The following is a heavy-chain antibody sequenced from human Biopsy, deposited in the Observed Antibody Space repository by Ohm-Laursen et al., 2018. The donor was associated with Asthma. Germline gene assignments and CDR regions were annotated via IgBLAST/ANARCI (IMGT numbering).Heavy chain of an antibody. V-gene: IGHV3-30-3*01. CDR2: ISYDGSDK. J-gene: IGHJ6*02. CDR1: GFTFSDYA. Sequence: SLRLSCSASGFTFSDYAIYWVRQAPGKGLEWVAFISYDGSDKFYADSVKGRFTTSRDNSQNTLDLHMNRLTFEDTAVYYCARASVVKHYYYYGMDVWGPGTTVTV. CDR3: ARASVVKHYYYYGMDV.